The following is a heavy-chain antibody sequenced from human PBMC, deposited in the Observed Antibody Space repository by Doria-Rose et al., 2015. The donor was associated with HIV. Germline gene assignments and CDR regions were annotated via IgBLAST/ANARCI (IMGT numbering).Heavy chain of an antibody. CDR3: ARIKSSRWYHKYYFDF. V-gene: IGHV2-26*01. D-gene: IGHD6-13*01. J-gene: IGHJ4*02. CDR2: IFSDDER. CDR1: GVSLSSPGMG. Sequence: GPVLVKPTETLTLTCAVSGVSLSSPGMGVSWIRQPPGKALEWLANIFSDDERSYKTSLKSRLTISRGTSKSRVVLTMTDMDPVDTATYYCARIKSSRWYHKYYFDFWGQGTLVIVSA.